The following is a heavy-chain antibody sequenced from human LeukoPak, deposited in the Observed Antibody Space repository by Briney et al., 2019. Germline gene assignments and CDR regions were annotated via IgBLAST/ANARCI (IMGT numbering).Heavy chain of an antibody. CDR3: ATGGVYGGYFDY. V-gene: IGHV1-24*01. CDR1: GYTLTELS. J-gene: IGHJ4*02. CDR2: FDPEDGET. Sequence: GASVKVSCKVSGYTLTELSMHWVRQAPGKGLEWMGGFDPEDGETIYAQKFQGRVTMTEGTSTDTAYMELSSLRSEDTAVYYCATGGVYGGYFDYWGQGTLVTVSS. D-gene: IGHD4-23*01.